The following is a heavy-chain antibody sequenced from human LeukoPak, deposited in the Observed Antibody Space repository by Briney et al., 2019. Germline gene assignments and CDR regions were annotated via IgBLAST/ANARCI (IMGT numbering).Heavy chain of an antibody. D-gene: IGHD1-26*01. CDR3: ATDGVGATAFDI. CDR1: GYTLTELS. V-gene: IGHV1-24*01. J-gene: IGHJ3*02. CDR2: FDPEDGET. Sequence: ASVKVSCKVSGYTLTELSMHWVRQAPGKGLEWMGGFDPEDGETIYAQKFQGRVTMTEDTSTDTAYMELSSLRSEDTAVYYCATDGVGATAFDIWGQGTMVTVSS.